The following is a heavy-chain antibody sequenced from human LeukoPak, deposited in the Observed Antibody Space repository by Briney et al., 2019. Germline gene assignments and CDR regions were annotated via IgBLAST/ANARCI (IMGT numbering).Heavy chain of an antibody. J-gene: IGHJ4*02. CDR1: GFTFDDYA. CDR3: AAGDDFRIDY. D-gene: IGHD1-1*01. Sequence: GGSLRLSCAASGFTFDDYAMHWVRQAPGKGLEWVSGITWNSGIIGYADSVKGRFTISRDNAKYSLYLQMNSLRAEDMAFYYCAAGDDFRIDYCGQGSLVTVS. CDR2: ITWNSGII. V-gene: IGHV3-9*03.